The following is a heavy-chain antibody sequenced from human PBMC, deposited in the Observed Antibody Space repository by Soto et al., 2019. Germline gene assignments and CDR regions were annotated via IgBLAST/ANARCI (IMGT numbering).Heavy chain of an antibody. CDR1: GGTFSSYA. Sequence: QVQLVQSGAEVKKPGSSVKVSCKASGGTFSSYAISWVRQAPGQGLEWMGGIIPIFGTANYAQKFQGRVTITADESPSTDYMELSSLRSEDTDVYYCARGLADSGWTGSGFDYWGQGTLVTVSS. J-gene: IGHJ4*02. CDR3: ARGLADSGWTGSGFDY. V-gene: IGHV1-69*01. D-gene: IGHD6-19*01. CDR2: IIPIFGTA.